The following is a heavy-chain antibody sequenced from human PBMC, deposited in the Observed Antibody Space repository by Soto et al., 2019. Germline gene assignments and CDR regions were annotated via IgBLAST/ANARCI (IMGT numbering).Heavy chain of an antibody. J-gene: IGHJ6*02. CDR3: ARGDIDYYYYGMDV. CDR1: GGSISSSSYY. D-gene: IGHD2-15*01. CDR2: LYYSGST. V-gene: IGHV4-39*01. Sequence: SETLSLTCTVSGGSISSSSYYWGWIRQPPGKGLEWIGSLYYSGSTYYNPSLKSRVTISVDTSENQFSLKLSSVTAADTAVYYCARGDIDYYYYGMDVWGQGTTVTVSS.